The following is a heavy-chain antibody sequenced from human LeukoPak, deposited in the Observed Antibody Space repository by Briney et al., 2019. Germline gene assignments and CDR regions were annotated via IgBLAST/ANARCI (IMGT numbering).Heavy chain of an antibody. V-gene: IGHV3-21*01. CDR2: ISSSSYI. J-gene: IGHJ6*03. CDR3: ARDSGVFGYYYYYYYMDV. D-gene: IGHD3-10*01. CDR1: GFTFSSYS. Sequence: GGSLRLSCAASGFTFSSYSMNWVRQAPGKGLEWVSSISSSSYIYYADSVKGRFTISRDNAKNSLYLQMNSLRAEDTAVYYCARDSGVFGYYYYYYYMDVWGKGTTVTVSS.